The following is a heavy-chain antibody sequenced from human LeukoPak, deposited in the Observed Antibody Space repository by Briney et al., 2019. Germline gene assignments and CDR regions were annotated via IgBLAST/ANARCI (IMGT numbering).Heavy chain of an antibody. J-gene: IGHJ4*02. CDR3: ARDHRYYDFWSGYPFFDY. V-gene: IGHV4-61*02. Sequence: SQTLSLTCTVSGGSISSGSYYWSWIRQPAGKGLEWIGRIYTSGSTNYNPSLKSRVTISVDTSKNQFSLKLSSVTAADTAVYYCARDHRYYDFWSGYPFFDYWGQGTLVTVSS. CDR2: IYTSGST. D-gene: IGHD3-3*01. CDR1: GGSISSGSYY.